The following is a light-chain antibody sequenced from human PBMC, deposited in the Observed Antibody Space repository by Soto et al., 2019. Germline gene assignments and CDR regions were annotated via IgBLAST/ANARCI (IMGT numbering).Light chain of an antibody. V-gene: IGLV2-14*03. CDR1: SIDVGTYDY. CDR3: SSYASNGDVL. J-gene: IGLJ2*01. CDR2: DVS. Sequence: QSALTQPASVSGSPGQSITISCTGTSIDVGTYDYVSWYQHHPGQAPKLMIYDVSNRPSGVSDLFSGPKSGNTASLTISGLPADDEADHYCSSYASNGDVLFGGGTKVTVL.